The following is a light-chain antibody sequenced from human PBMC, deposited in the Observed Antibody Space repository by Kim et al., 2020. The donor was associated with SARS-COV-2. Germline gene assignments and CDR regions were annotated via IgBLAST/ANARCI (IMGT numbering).Light chain of an antibody. Sequence: EIVMTQSPATLSVSPGERATLSCRASQSVTNNLAWYQQKPGQAPRLLIYGASTRATGVPARFSGSGSGTEFTLTISSLQSEDLALYYCQQYNDWPPLTFGGGTKVDIK. CDR1: QSVTNN. CDR3: QQYNDWPPLT. V-gene: IGKV3-15*01. CDR2: GAS. J-gene: IGKJ4*01.